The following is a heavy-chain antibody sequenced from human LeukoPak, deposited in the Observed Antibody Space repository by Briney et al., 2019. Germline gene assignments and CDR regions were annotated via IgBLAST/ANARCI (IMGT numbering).Heavy chain of an antibody. V-gene: IGHV1-3*01. CDR3: ARERAVTPWYFDL. Sequence: GASVKVSCKASGYTFTTYTMHWVRQAPGQRLEWMGWINAGNGDTKYSQKFQGRVAITRDTSASTAYMELSSLRSEDTAVYYCARERAVTPWYFDLWGRGTLVTVSS. D-gene: IGHD4-4*01. CDR1: GYTFTTYT. J-gene: IGHJ2*01. CDR2: INAGNGDT.